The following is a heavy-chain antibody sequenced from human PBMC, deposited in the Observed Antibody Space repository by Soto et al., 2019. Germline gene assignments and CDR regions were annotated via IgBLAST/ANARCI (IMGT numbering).Heavy chain of an antibody. Sequence: GGSLRLSCAASGFTFSSYWMSWVRQAPGKGLEWVANIKQDGSEKYYVDSVKGRFTISRDNAKNSLYLQMNSLRAEDTAMYYCARGHYDFWSAQLIYYMDVWGKGTTITVSS. CDR2: IKQDGSEK. J-gene: IGHJ6*03. D-gene: IGHD3-3*01. CDR1: GFTFSSYW. CDR3: ARGHYDFWSAQLIYYMDV. V-gene: IGHV3-7*01.